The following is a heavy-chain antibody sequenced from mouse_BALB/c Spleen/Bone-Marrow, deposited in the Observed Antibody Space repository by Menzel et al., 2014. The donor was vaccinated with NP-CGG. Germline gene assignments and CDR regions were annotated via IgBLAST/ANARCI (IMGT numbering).Heavy chain of an antibody. Sequence: EVMLVESGGGLAQPGGSLKLSCATSGFIFSDYYMYWVRQTPEKRLEWVAYISNGGGSTYYPDTVKGRFTISRDNAKNTLYLQMSRLKSEDTAMYYCARRLLYGNYEGATDYWGQGTSVTVSS. CDR3: ARRLLYGNYEGATDY. V-gene: IGHV5-12*02. D-gene: IGHD2-1*01. J-gene: IGHJ4*01. CDR1: GFIFSDYY. CDR2: ISNGGGST.